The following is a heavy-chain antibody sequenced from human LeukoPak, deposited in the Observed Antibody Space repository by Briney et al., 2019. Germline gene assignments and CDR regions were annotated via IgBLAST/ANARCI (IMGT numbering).Heavy chain of an antibody. CDR2: INHSGST. CDR3: ARGRNYYDSSGILYYYYGMDV. Sequence: SETLSLTCAVYGGSFSGYYWSWIRQPPGKGLEWIGEINHSGSTNYNPSLKSRVTISVDTSKNQFSLKLSSVTAADTAVCYCARGRNYYDSSGILYYYYGMDVWGQGTTVTVSS. V-gene: IGHV4-34*01. D-gene: IGHD3-22*01. CDR1: GGSFSGYY. J-gene: IGHJ6*02.